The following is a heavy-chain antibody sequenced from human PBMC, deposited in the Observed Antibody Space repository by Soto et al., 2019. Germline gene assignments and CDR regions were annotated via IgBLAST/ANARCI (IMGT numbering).Heavy chain of an antibody. J-gene: IGHJ5*02. D-gene: IGHD1-1*01. CDR3: SRGIDAYKGGRT. CDR2: IHPSGST. V-gene: IGHV4-34*02. Sequence: QVQLQQWGAGLLKPSETLSLTCAVYDESLSGYYYTWTRQPPGKGLEWIGEIHPSGSTHYNPSLKTRVXLXQYXSKKQLSLNLLSVTAADTAVYYCSRGIDAYKGGRTWGQGTLVTVSS. CDR1: DESLSGYY.